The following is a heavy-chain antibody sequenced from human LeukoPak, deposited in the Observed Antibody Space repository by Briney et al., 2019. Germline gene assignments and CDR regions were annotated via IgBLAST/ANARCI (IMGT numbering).Heavy chain of an antibody. Sequence: TSETLSLTCTVSGGSISSGGYYWSWIRQHPGKGLEWIGYIYYSGSTYYNPSLKSRVTISVDTSKNQFSLKLSSVTAADTAVYYCARGIVVVPAALRYFDYWGQGTLVTVSS. J-gene: IGHJ4*02. D-gene: IGHD2-2*01. CDR2: IYYSGST. V-gene: IGHV4-31*03. CDR3: ARGIVVVPAALRYFDY. CDR1: GGSISSGGYY.